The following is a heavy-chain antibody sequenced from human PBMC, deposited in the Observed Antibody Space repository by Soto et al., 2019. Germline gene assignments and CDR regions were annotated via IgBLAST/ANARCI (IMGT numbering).Heavy chain of an antibody. Sequence: GGSLRLSCSASGLGFTTYSMSWVRQPTGKGLEWVSGITGNGHNTYYAESVKGRFTTSRDNSKDTLYLQMNSLRAEDTAVYYCAREGGYCSGNSCYSYAFDIWGQGTMVTVSS. CDR2: ITGNGHNT. V-gene: IGHV3-23*01. J-gene: IGHJ3*02. CDR3: AREGGYCSGNSCYSYAFDI. CDR1: GLGFTTYS. D-gene: IGHD2-15*01.